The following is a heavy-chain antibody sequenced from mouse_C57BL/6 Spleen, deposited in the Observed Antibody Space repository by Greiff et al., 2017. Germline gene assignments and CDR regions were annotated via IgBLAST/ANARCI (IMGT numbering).Heavy chain of an antibody. CDR1: GYSITSGYY. CDR2: IPYDGSN. D-gene: IGHD1-2*01. Sequence: EVQRVESGPGLVKPSQSLSLTCTVTGYSITSGYYWNWIRQFPGNKLEWMGYIPYDGSNNYNPSLKNRTSLTLDTSSNQLFLKFSSVTAEDTATYYCARGPSTTAPFDYWGQGTTLTVSS. CDR3: ARGPSTTAPFDY. J-gene: IGHJ2*01. V-gene: IGHV3-6*01.